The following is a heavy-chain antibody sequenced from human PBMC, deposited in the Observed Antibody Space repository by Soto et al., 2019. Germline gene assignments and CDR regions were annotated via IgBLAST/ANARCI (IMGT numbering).Heavy chain of an antibody. CDR1: GFAFRNYW. CDR2: INSDGSSI. D-gene: IGHD2-15*01. CDR3: AKDWVSGSSPY. V-gene: IGHV3-74*01. J-gene: IGHJ4*02. Sequence: EVQLVESGGGLVQPGGSLRLSCAASGFAFRNYWMHWVRQAPGKGLVWVSRINSDGSSISYADSVKGRFTISRDNAKDTLYLQMNSLRAEDTAVYYCAKDWVSGSSPYWGQGTLVTVSS.